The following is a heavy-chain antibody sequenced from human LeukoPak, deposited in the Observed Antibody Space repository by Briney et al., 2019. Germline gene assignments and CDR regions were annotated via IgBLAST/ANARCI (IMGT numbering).Heavy chain of an antibody. V-gene: IGHV3-30*02. J-gene: IGHJ3*02. Sequence: GGSLRLSCAASGFTFSSYGMHWVRQAPGKGLEWVAFIRYDGSNKYYADSVKDRFTISRDNSKNTLYLQMNSLRAEDTAVYYCAKDLGIAAYYDAFDIWGQGTMVTVSS. D-gene: IGHD6-13*01. CDR1: GFTFSSYG. CDR3: AKDLGIAAYYDAFDI. CDR2: IRYDGSNK.